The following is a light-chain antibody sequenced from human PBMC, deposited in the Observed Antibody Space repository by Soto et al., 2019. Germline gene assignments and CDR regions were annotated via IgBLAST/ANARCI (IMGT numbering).Light chain of an antibody. Sequence: QSVLAQPASVSGSPGQSITVSCTGTTSDVGAYNYVSWYQQYPGKAPKLIIYEVSNRPSGISDRFSGSKSGNTASLTISGLQTEDEADFYCSSYTTASTYVFGTGTRSPS. CDR3: SSYTTASTYV. CDR2: EVS. CDR1: TSDVGAYNY. V-gene: IGLV2-14*01. J-gene: IGLJ1*01.